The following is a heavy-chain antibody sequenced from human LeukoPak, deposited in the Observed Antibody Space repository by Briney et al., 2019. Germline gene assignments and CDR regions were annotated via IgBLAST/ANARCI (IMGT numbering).Heavy chain of an antibody. D-gene: IGHD6-19*01. CDR2: IYPGDSDT. CDR3: ARHLLAVAGAQYFDY. CDR1: GYSFTSYW. V-gene: IGHV5-51*01. J-gene: IGHJ4*02. Sequence: GESLQISCKGSGYSFTSYWIGWVRQMPGKGLEWMGIIYPGDSDTRYSPSFQGQVTISADKSISTAYLQWSSLKASDTAMYYCARHLLAVAGAQYFDYWGQGTLVTVSS.